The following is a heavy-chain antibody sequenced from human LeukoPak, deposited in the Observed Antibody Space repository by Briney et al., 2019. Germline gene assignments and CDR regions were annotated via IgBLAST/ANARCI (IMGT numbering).Heavy chain of an antibody. CDR1: GGSISSSSYY. CDR3: ARQGYCSSTSCYNRWFDP. D-gene: IGHD2-2*02. J-gene: IGHJ5*02. CDR2: IYYSGST. Sequence: SETLSLTCTVSGGSISSSSYYWGWIRQPPGKGLEWIGSIYYSGSTYYNPSLKSRVTISVDTSKNQFSLKLSSVTAADTAIYYCARQGYCSSTSCYNRWFDPWGQGTLVTVSS. V-gene: IGHV4-39*01.